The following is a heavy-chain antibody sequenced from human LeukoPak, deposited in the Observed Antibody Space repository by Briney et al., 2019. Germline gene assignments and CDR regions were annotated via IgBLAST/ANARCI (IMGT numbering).Heavy chain of an antibody. Sequence: ASVKVSCKASGYTFTSYDINWVRQATGQGLKWMGWMNPNSGNTGYAQKFQGRVTMTRNTSISTAYMELSSLRSEDTAVYYCARSNLRSGFTSPIRYWGQGTLVTVSS. CDR2: MNPNSGNT. CDR3: ARSNLRSGFTSPIRY. D-gene: IGHD3-3*01. J-gene: IGHJ4*02. V-gene: IGHV1-8*01. CDR1: GYTFTSYD.